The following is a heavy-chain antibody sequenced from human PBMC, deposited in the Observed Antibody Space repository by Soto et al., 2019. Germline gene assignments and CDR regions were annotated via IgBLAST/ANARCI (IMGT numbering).Heavy chain of an antibody. CDR3: ASSRYDFWSGYLGPYYYYGMDV. J-gene: IGHJ6*02. Sequence: QVQLVQSGAEVKKPGSSVKVSCKASGGTFSSYAISWVRQAPGQGLEWMGGIIPIFGTANYAQKFQGRVTITADESTSTAYMELSSLISEDTAVYYCASSRYDFWSGYLGPYYYYGMDVWGQGTTVTVSS. CDR2: IIPIFGTA. V-gene: IGHV1-69*01. D-gene: IGHD3-3*01. CDR1: GGTFSSYA.